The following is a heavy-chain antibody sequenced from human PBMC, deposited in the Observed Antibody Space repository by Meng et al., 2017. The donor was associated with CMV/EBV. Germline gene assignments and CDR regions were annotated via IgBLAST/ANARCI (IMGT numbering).Heavy chain of an antibody. CDR1: GFTFSDYY. CDR3: ARAFIPYGSGSGDAFDI. V-gene: IGHV3-11*04. D-gene: IGHD3-10*01. J-gene: IGHJ3*02. CDR2: ISSSGSTI. Sequence: GGSLRLSCAASGFTFSDYYMSWIRQAPGKGLEWVSYISSSGSTIYYADSVKGRFTISRDNSKNTLYLQMNSLRAEDTAVYYCARAFIPYGSGSGDAFDIWGQGTMVTVSS.